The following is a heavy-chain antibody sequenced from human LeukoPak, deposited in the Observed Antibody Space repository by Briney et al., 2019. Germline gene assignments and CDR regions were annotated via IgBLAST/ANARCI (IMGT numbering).Heavy chain of an antibody. Sequence: GASVKVSCKASGYTFTGYYMHWVRQAPGQGLEWMGWINPNSGGTNYAQKFQGRVTMTRDTSISTAYMELSRLRSDDTAVYYCARGVVVPAAQRYYYYYYMDVWGKGTTVTVSS. D-gene: IGHD2-2*01. CDR3: ARGVVVPAAQRYYYYYYMDV. V-gene: IGHV1-2*02. J-gene: IGHJ6*03. CDR2: INPNSGGT. CDR1: GYTFTGYY.